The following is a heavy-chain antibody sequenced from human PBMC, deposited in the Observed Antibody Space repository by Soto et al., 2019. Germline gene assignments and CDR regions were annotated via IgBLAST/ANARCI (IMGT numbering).Heavy chain of an antibody. D-gene: IGHD6-19*01. CDR1: GFIFRNFG. Sequence: GGSLRLSCAASGFIFRNFGMHWVRQAPGKGLEWVTFISHDGTKEYYADSVKGRFTVSRDNAKNTLYLQMNSLRPEDTAIYYCAKVFGLEVAGIDGWGQGSQVTVSS. CDR3: AKVFGLEVAGIDG. V-gene: IGHV3-30*18. J-gene: IGHJ4*02. CDR2: ISHDGTKE.